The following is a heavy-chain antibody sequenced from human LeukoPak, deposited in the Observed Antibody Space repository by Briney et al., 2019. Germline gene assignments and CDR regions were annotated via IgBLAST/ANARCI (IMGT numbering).Heavy chain of an antibody. CDR3: ARDDKGGGYRLFDY. Sequence: GGSLRLSCAASGFTFSSYEMNWVRQAPGKGLEWVSYISSSGSTIYYADSVKGRFTISRDNAKNSLYLQMNSLRAEDTAVYYCARDDKGGGYRLFDYWGQGTLVTVSS. CDR1: GFTFSSYE. J-gene: IGHJ4*02. CDR2: ISSSGSTI. V-gene: IGHV3-48*03. D-gene: IGHD5-12*01.